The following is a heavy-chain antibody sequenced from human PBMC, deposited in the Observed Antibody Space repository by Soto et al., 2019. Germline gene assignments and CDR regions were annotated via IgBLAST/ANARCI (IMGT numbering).Heavy chain of an antibody. D-gene: IGHD2-2*01. CDR1: GYNFLEYW. CDR3: AREGTVLIPAAQHSHFDS. Sequence: GASVPVSCNCFGYNFLEYWINWVRQPPWKELECVGLNSCYSGSTHSAQKFHGRLTLSTDTAASTAYMEFEVLGSDHTALYFCAREGTVLIPAAQHSHFDSWGQGTLVTVSS. J-gene: IGHJ4*02. CDR2: NSCYSGST. V-gene: IGHV1-18*01.